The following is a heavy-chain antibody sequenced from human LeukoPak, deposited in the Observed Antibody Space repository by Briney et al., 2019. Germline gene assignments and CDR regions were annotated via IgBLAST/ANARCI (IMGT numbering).Heavy chain of an antibody. CDR1: GGSISSGGYY. V-gene: IGHV4-30-2*01. Sequence: PSQTLSLTCTVSGGSISSGGYYWSWIRQPPGKGLEWIGYIYHSGSTYYNPSLKSRVTISVDRSKNQFSLKLSSVTAADTAVYYCARDRKGYDFWSGYTAFDIWGQGTMVTVSS. CDR3: ARDRKGYDFWSGYTAFDI. J-gene: IGHJ3*02. CDR2: IYHSGST. D-gene: IGHD3-3*01.